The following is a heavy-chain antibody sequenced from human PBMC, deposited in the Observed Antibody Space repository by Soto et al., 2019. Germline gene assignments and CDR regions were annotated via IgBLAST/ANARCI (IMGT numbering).Heavy chain of an antibody. Sequence: SETLSLTCSVSGGSISGSYWSWIRQSPGKGLEWLGYVYYTGSTNYSPSLRSRVSISVDTSKNGFSLRRSSVTAADTAVYFCARSVAVPCAPIDYWGQVTQVTVSS. CDR1: GGSISGSY. V-gene: IGHV4-59*01. J-gene: IGHJ4*02. D-gene: IGHD2-21*01. CDR3: ARSVAVPCAPIDY. CDR2: VYYTGST.